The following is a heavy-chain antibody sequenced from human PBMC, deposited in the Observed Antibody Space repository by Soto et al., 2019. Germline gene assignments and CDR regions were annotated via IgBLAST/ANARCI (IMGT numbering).Heavy chain of an antibody. Sequence: GESLKISCRTSGYRFTSYWIAWVRQMPGKGLEWMGIIFPSDSDTRYSPSFQGQVTISADRSTSTVFLQWASLKASDTAVYFCARKDKSGYFNWFDPWGQGTMVTVSS. V-gene: IGHV5-51*01. CDR2: IFPSDSDT. CDR3: ARKDKSGYFNWFDP. J-gene: IGHJ5*02. CDR1: GYRFTSYW. D-gene: IGHD3-22*01.